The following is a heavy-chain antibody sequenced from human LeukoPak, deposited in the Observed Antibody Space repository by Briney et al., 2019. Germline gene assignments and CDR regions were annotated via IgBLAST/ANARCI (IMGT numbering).Heavy chain of an antibody. CDR3: ARDHGDYTIVREFGFDP. V-gene: IGHV3-11*01. CDR2: ISSSGSTI. CDR1: GFTFSDYY. J-gene: IGHJ5*02. D-gene: IGHD4-17*01. Sequence: GGSLRLSCAASGFTFSDYYMSWIRQAPGKGLEWVSYISSSGSTIYYADSVKGRFTISRDNAKNSLYLQMNSLRAEDTAVYYCARDHGDYTIVREFGFDPWGQGTLVTVSS.